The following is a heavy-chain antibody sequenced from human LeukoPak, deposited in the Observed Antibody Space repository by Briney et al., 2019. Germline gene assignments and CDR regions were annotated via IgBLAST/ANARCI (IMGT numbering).Heavy chain of an antibody. V-gene: IGHV3-9*01. CDR1: GFTFVDYA. CDR3: AKDIGEHGNY. D-gene: IGHD2-21*01. J-gene: IGHJ4*02. Sequence: GGSLRLSCAASGFTFVDYAMHWVRQAPGKGLEWVSGISWNSGSIGYADSVKGRFTISRDNAKNSLYLQMNSLRAEDTALYYCAKDIGEHGNYWGQGTLVTVSS. CDR2: ISWNSGSI.